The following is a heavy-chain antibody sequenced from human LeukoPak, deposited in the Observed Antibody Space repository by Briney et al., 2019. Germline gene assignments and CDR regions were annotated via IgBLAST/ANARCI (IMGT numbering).Heavy chain of an antibody. D-gene: IGHD2-2*02. CDR1: GFTFNNYT. Sequence: GGSLRLSCVASGFTFNNYTMRWVRQAPGEGLEWVSGISATGDSTYYADSVKGRFTISRDNSKNTLYLRMNSPRVEDTALYYCTKPDCPSTSCYTLDYWGQGILVTVSS. CDR3: TKPDCPSTSCYTLDY. CDR2: ISATGDST. V-gene: IGHV3-23*01. J-gene: IGHJ4*02.